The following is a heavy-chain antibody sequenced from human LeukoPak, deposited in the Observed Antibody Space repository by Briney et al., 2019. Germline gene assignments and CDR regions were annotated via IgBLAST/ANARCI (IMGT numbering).Heavy chain of an antibody. CDR1: GYSISSGYY. D-gene: IGHD6-13*01. V-gene: IGHV4-38-2*02. CDR2: IYHSGST. CDR3: ASLPTRTIFSSSWHFP. Sequence: SETLSLTCTVSGYSISSGYYWGWIRQPPGKGLEWIGSIYHSGSTYYNPSLKSRVTISVDTSKNQFSLKLSSVTAADTAVYYCASLPTRTIFSSSWHFPWGQGTLVTVSS. J-gene: IGHJ5*02.